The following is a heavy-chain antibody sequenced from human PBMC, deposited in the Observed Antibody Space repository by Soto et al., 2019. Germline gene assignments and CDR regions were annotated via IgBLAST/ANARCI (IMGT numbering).Heavy chain of an antibody. Sequence: SETLSLTCTVSGGSISSYYWSWIRQPPGKGLEWIGYIYYSGSTNYNPSLKSRVTISVDTSKNQFSLKLSSVTAADTAVYYCARGAYFPGIAAAGTDYFDYWGQGTLVTVSS. CDR2: IYYSGST. CDR3: ARGAYFPGIAAAGTDYFDY. V-gene: IGHV4-59*01. D-gene: IGHD6-13*01. CDR1: GGSISSYY. J-gene: IGHJ4*02.